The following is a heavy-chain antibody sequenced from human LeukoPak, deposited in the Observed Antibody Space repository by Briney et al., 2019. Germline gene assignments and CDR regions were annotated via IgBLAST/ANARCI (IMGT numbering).Heavy chain of an antibody. D-gene: IGHD3-3*01. V-gene: IGHV3-23*01. Sequence: PGGSLRLSCAASGFTFSSYAMSWDREAPGKGLEWVSAISGSGGSTYYADSVKGRFTISRDNSKNTLYLQMNSLRAEDTAVYYCAKVSWSGYYLYYFDYWGQGTLVTVSS. CDR1: GFTFSSYA. J-gene: IGHJ4*02. CDR2: ISGSGGST. CDR3: AKVSWSGYYLYYFDY.